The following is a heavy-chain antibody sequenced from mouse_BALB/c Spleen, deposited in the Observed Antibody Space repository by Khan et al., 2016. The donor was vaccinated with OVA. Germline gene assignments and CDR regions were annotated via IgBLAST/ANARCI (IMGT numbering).Heavy chain of an antibody. CDR1: GYSITSDYA. V-gene: IGHV3-2*02. CDR3: ARGYGGDFDY. Sequence: EVKLLESGPGLVKPSQSLSLTCTVTGYSITSDYAWNWIRQFPGNKLEWMGFISYSGNTNYNPSLKSRISITRETSKNQFFLQLNYVTTEDTASYYCARGYGGDFDYWGHGTTLTVSS. CDR2: ISYSGNT. D-gene: IGHD1-1*02. J-gene: IGHJ2*01.